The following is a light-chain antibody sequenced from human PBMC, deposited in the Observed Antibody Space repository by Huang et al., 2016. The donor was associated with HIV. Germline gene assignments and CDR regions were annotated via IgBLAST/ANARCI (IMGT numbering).Light chain of an antibody. J-gene: IGKJ4*01. CDR1: QTVSSPS. CDR2: GTS. CDR3: HQDYYLPPT. V-gene: IGKV3D-7*01. Sequence: ETVMTQSPATLSLSPGERATLSCRASQTVSSPSLSWYQQKPGQAPRLLIHGTSTRATDIPARFSGSGSGTDFTLTISSLQPEDFAVYYWHQDYYLPPTFGGGTRVEIK.